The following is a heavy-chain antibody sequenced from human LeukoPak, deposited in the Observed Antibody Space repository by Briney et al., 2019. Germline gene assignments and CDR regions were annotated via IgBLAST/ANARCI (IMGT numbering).Heavy chain of an antibody. D-gene: IGHD3-22*01. CDR3: SRGLDSRKLGY. V-gene: IGHV4-31*03. CDR1: GASFNSDDQY. CDR2: IHPSGML. J-gene: IGHJ4*02. Sequence: PSQTLSLTCTVSGASFNSDDQYWNWIRQSPGKGLEWIGSIHPSGMLYNDPSLESRVTMPRDTSKHQFSLNLNSVTAADTAVYFCSRGLDSRKLGYWGQGILVTVSS.